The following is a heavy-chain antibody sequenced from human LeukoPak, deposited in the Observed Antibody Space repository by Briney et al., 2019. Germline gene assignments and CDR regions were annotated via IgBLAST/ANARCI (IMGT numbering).Heavy chain of an antibody. CDR3: ARWPRVAAAPLSNWFDP. D-gene: IGHD6-13*01. CDR2: ISSSSDHI. J-gene: IGHJ5*02. V-gene: IGHV3-21*01. CDR1: GSTFSSYS. Sequence: AGGSLRLTCAASGSTFSSYSMNWVRQAPGKGLEWVSSISSSSDHIAYADSVKGRFTISRDNAKNALYLQVNSLRAEDTAVYYCARWPRVAAAPLSNWFDPWGQGTLVTVSS.